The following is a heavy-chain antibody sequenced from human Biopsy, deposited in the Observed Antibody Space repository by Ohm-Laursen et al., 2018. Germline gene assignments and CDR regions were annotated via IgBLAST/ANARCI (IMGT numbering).Heavy chain of an antibody. Sequence: SLRLSCAASGFTFSSYGIHWVRQAPGKGLEWVAVIWYDGSNKYSADSVKGRFSISRDNSKNTVYLQMNSLGAADTAVYFCAKEGRLLGIPHTYYFDSWGQGTLVTVSS. CDR3: AKEGRLLGIPHTYYFDS. CDR1: GFTFSSYG. D-gene: IGHD1-26*01. J-gene: IGHJ4*02. CDR2: IWYDGSNK. V-gene: IGHV3-33*06.